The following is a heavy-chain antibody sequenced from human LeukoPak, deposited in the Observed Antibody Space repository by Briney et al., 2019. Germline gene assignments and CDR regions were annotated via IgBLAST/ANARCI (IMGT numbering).Heavy chain of an antibody. CDR1: GYTFTSYG. CDR3: ARYAYDFWSGYYTAVS. J-gene: IGHJ5*02. D-gene: IGHD3-3*01. CDR2: ISAYNGNT. V-gene: IGHV1-18*01. Sequence: ASVKVSCKASGYTFTSYGISWVRQAPGQGLEWMGWISAYNGNTNYAQKFQGRVTMTRNTSISTAYMELSSLRSEDTAVYYCARYAYDFWSGYYTAVSWGQGTLVTVSS.